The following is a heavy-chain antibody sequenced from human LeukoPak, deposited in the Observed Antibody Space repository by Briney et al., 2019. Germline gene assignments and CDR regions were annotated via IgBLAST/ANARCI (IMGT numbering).Heavy chain of an antibody. CDR1: GYTFTGYY. CDR2: INPDSGGT. J-gene: IGHJ2*01. CDR3: ARCPNQVGFAYWHFDL. V-gene: IGHV1-2*02. Sequence: GASVKVSCKASGYTFTGYYIHWVRQAPGEGLEWMGWINPDSGGTNYAQKFQGRVTMTRDTSISTGYMELSRLRSDDTAVYYCARCPNQVGFAYWHFDLWGRGTLVTVSS. D-gene: IGHD1-26*01.